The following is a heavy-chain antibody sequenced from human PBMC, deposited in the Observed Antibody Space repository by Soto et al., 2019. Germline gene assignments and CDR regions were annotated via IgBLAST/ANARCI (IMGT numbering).Heavy chain of an antibody. D-gene: IGHD3-22*01. CDR3: ASGGSGYYNY. V-gene: IGHV3-74*01. J-gene: IGHJ4*02. Sequence: EVQLVESGGGLVQPGGSLRLSCAASGFTFGPYWMHWGRQVPGKGLVWLSRINSDGSGTNYADSVKGRFTIPRDNAKSTLSLQMHSLRAENTAVYYGASGGSGYYNYWGQGTLVTVSS. CDR2: INSDGSGT. CDR1: GFTFGPYW.